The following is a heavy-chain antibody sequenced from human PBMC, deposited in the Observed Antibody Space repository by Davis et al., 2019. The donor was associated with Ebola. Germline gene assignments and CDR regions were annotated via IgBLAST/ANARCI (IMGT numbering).Heavy chain of an antibody. CDR1: TSTFSTYD. D-gene: IGHD5-12*01. V-gene: IGHV3-13*01. Sequence: PAGSLRLSCAASTSTFSTYDMHWVRHATGKCLEWVSAIGTAGDTYSPGSVKGRFTISRENAKNSLYLQMNSLRAGDTAVYYCARGDSGYDMFYYYGMDVWGQGTTVTVSS. CDR3: ARGDSGYDMFYYYGMDV. CDR2: IGTAGDT. J-gene: IGHJ6*02.